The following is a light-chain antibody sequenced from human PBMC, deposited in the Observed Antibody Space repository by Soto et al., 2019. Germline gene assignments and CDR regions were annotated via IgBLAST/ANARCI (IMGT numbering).Light chain of an antibody. CDR3: SSYTSSSTLV. V-gene: IGLV2-14*01. Sequence: QSALTQPASVAGSPGQSSTISCTGTSSDVGGYNYVSWYQQHPGKARKLMIYDVSNRPSGVSNRFSGSKSGNTASLTISGLQAEDEADYYCSSYTSSSTLVFGGGTKLTVL. CDR1: SSDVGGYNY. CDR2: DVS. J-gene: IGLJ2*01.